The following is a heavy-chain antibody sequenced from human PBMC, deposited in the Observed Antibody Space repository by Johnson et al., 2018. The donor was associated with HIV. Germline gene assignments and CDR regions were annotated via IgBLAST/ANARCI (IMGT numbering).Heavy chain of an antibody. V-gene: IGHV3-30*18. Sequence: QVKLVESGGGVVQPGTSLRLSCAASGFSFNTNGMHWVRQAPGKGLEWVSFISHDGSDKFYPESVKGRFTISRNNSKNTPYLQISSMRTEDTAGCYLAKRADSTAYYYVPHGAFDLWGQGTLVTVSS. CDR2: ISHDGSDK. CDR3: AKRADSTAYYYVPHGAFDL. CDR1: GFSFNTNG. D-gene: IGHD3-22*01. J-gene: IGHJ3*01.